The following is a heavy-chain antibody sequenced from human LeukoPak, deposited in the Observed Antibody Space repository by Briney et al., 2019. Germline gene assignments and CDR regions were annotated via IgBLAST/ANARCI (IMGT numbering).Heavy chain of an antibody. CDR2: MNPNSGNT. J-gene: IGHJ3*02. D-gene: IGHD6-13*01. CDR1: GYTFTSYD. V-gene: IGHV1-8*01. Sequence: GASVKVSCKASGYTFTSYDINWVRQATGQGLEWMGWMNPNSGNTGYAQKFQGRVTVTRNTSISTAYMELSSLRSEDTAVYYCARGYSSSWLSAGREDAFDIWGQGTMVTVSS. CDR3: ARGYSSSWLSAGREDAFDI.